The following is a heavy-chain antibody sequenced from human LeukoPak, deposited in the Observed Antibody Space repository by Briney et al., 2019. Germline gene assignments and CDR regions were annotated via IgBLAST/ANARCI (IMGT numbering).Heavy chain of an antibody. CDR3: VRLQPNTGEWAFDI. CDR1: GGSISSYY. V-gene: IGHV4-59*01. J-gene: IGHJ3*02. D-gene: IGHD1-1*01. CDR2: ISNSGST. Sequence: SETLSLTCTVSGGSISSYYWGWIRQPPGEGLEWIGYISNSGSTNYNPSLKSRVTISVDTSRNQLSLKLSSVTAADTAVYHCVRLQPNTGEWAFDIWGQGTMVSVSS.